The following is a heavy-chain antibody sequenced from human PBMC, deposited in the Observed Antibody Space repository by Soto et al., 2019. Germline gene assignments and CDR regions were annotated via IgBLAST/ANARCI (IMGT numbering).Heavy chain of an antibody. D-gene: IGHD3-22*01. CDR1: GGTFSSYA. V-gene: IGHV1-69*13. CDR2: IIPIFGTA. J-gene: IGHJ6*02. CDR3: AMGWYDSSSEKYYYYYGMDV. Sequence: SVKVSCKASGGTFSSYAISWVRQAPGQGLERMGGIIPIFGTANYAQKFQGRVTITADESTSTAYMELSSLRSEDTAVYYCAMGWYDSSSEKYYYYYGMDVWGQGTTVTVSS.